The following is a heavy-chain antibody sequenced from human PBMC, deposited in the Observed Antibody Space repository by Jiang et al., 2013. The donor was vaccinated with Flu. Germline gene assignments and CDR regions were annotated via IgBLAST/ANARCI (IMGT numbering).Heavy chain of an antibody. CDR1: GGTFSSYA. Sequence: GAEVKKPGSSVKVSCKVSGGTFSSYAISWVRQAPGQGLEWMGRIIPILGIADYAQKFQGRVTLTADESTSTAYMELSNLTSDDTAIYYCVRGQGYSYDPFDYWGQGTLVTVSS. CDR3: VRGQGYSYDPFDY. J-gene: IGHJ4*02. V-gene: IGHV1-69*04. D-gene: IGHD5-18*01. CDR2: IIPILGIA.